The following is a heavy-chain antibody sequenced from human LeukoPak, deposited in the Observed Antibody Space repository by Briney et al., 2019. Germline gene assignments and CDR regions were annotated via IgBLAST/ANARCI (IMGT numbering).Heavy chain of an antibody. CDR1: GFTFSTYT. CDR3: AKSPYYDSSGYYPY. V-gene: IGHV3-21*04. D-gene: IGHD3-22*01. CDR2: ISSTSSYI. Sequence: GGSLRLSCAASGFTFSTYTMNWVRQAPGKGLEWVSYISSTSSYIYYADSVKGRFTVSRDNSKNTLYLQMNSLRAEDTAVYFCAKSPYYDSSGYYPYWGQGTLVTVSS. J-gene: IGHJ4*02.